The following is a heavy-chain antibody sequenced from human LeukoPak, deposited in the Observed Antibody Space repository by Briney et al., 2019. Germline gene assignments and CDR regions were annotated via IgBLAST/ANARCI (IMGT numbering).Heavy chain of an antibody. J-gene: IGHJ5*02. CDR2: ISGSGGST. CDR1: GFTFSSYA. CDR3: AKDPRRITIFGVVPPTFDP. D-gene: IGHD3-3*01. Sequence: PGGSLRLSCAASGFTFSSYAMSWVRQAPGKGLEWVSAISGSGGSTYYADSVKGRFTISRDNSKNTLYLQMNSLRAEDTAVYYCAKDPRRITIFGVVPPTFDPWGQGTLSPSPQ. V-gene: IGHV3-23*01.